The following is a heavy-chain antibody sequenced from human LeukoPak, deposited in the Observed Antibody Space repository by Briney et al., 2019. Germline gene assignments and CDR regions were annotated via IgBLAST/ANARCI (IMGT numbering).Heavy chain of an antibody. V-gene: IGHV1-69*05. J-gene: IGHJ6*03. Sequence: SVTVSCKASGGTFSSYAISWVRQAPGQGLEWMGGIIPIFGTANYAQKFQGRVTITTDESTSTAYMELSSLRSEDTAVYYCARSGYCSSTSCYFGSYYYYYYMDVWGKGTTVTVSS. CDR1: GGTFSSYA. CDR3: ARSGYCSSTSCYFGSYYYYYYMDV. CDR2: IIPIFGTA. D-gene: IGHD2-2*01.